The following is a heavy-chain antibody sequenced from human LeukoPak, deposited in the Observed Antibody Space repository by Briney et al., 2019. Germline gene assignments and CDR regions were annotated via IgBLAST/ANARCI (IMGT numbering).Heavy chain of an antibody. J-gene: IGHJ2*01. CDR3: ARGPYVGDYDSSGYRRKYWYFDL. D-gene: IGHD3-22*01. CDR1: GGSFSGYY. CDR2: ISHSGST. Sequence: PSETLSLTCAVYGGSFSGYYWSWIRQPPGKGLEWIGEISHSGSTNYNPSLKSRVTISVDTSKNQFSLKLSSVTAADTAVYYCARGPYVGDYDSSGYRRKYWYFDLWGRGTLVTVSS. V-gene: IGHV4-34*01.